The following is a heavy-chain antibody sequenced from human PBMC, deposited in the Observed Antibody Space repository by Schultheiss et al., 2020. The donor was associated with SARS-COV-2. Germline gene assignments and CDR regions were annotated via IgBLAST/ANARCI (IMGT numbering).Heavy chain of an antibody. V-gene: IGHV3-64*04. D-gene: IGHD3-3*01. Sequence: GGSLRLSCAASGFTFSSYAMHWVRQAPGKGLEYVSAISSNGGSTYYADSVKGRFTISRDNAKNSLYLQMNSLRAEDTAVYYCARGPLRFWGQGTLVTVSS. CDR1: GFTFSSYA. J-gene: IGHJ4*02. CDR2: ISSNGGST. CDR3: ARGPLRF.